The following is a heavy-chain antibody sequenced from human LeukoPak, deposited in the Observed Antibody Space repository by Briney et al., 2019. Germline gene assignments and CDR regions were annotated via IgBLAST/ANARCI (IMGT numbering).Heavy chain of an antibody. J-gene: IGHJ4*02. D-gene: IGHD3-22*01. V-gene: IGHV3-30*18. CDR2: ISYEGSNK. CDR1: GFTFSNYG. Sequence: PGRSLRLSCAADGFTFSNYGMNRGRQAPGKGLEWVAVISYEGSNKYYADSVKGRFTISRDNSKNTLSLQMTSPRAEDTAVYYCAKAFSEPKIVYAESSGSACYFDYWGQGTLVTVSS. CDR3: AKAFSEPKIVYAESSGSACYFDY.